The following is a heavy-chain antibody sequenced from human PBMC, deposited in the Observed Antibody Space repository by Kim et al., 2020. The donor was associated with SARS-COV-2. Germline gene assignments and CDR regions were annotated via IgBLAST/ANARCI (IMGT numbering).Heavy chain of an antibody. CDR2: ISSSGAGT. D-gene: IGHD5-12*01. Sequence: GGSLRLSCAASGFTFITYAINWVRQAPGKGLEWVSAISSSGAGTYYADSVKGRFTISRDNSKNTVYLQMNSLKAEDTAVYYCAKGVHTRRNLVATMSLYYYGMDVWGQGTTVTVSS. V-gene: IGHV3-23*01. CDR3: AKGVHTRRNLVATMSLYYYGMDV. J-gene: IGHJ6*02. CDR1: GFTFITYA.